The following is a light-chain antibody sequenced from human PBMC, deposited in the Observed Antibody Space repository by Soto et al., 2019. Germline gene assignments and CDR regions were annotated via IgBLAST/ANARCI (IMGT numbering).Light chain of an antibody. CDR3: AAWDDSLNGQGV. V-gene: IGLV1-44*01. Sequence: VLTQPPSASGTPGQRVTISCSGSSSNIGSNTVNWYQQLPGTAPKLLIYSNNQRPSGVPDRFSGSKSGTSASLAISGLQSEDEADYYCAAWDDSLNGQGVFGGGTKLTVL. CDR1: SSNIGSNT. CDR2: SNN. J-gene: IGLJ2*01.